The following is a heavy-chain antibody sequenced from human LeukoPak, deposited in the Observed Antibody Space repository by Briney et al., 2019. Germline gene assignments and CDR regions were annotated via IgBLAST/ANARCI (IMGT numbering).Heavy chain of an antibody. CDR3: ARGRAFFD. D-gene: IGHD3-3*02. CDR2: INNSGST. V-gene: IGHV4-34*01. J-gene: IGHJ4*02. CDR1: GGSFSGYY. Sequence: PSETLSLTCAVYGGSFSGYYWNWIRQPPGKGLEWIGEINNSGSTNYNPSLKSRVTISRDTSKNQFSLKPSSVTAADTAVYYCARGRAFFDWGQGTLVTVSS.